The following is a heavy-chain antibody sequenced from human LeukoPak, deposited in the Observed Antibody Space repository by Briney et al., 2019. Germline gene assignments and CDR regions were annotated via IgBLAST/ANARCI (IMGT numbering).Heavy chain of an antibody. D-gene: IGHD7-27*01. Sequence: GGSLRLSCAASGFNVSSKYMSWVRQAPGKGLEWVSVIYSGGTTYYADSVKGRFTISRDNSNNTLYLQMNSLRAEDTAVYYCARASWGYDSDYWGQGSLVTVSS. CDR2: IYSGGTT. CDR3: ARASWGYDSDY. CDR1: GFNVSSKY. J-gene: IGHJ4*02. V-gene: IGHV3-53*01.